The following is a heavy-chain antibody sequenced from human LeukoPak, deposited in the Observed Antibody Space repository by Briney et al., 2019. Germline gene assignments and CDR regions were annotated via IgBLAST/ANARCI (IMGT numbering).Heavy chain of an antibody. V-gene: IGHV3-66*04. CDR1: GLTVSNNY. CDR3: GRHASREAFDI. Sequence: GGSLTLSCAASGLTVSNNYMMWVRQAPGKGLEWVSVIYSGGTTDYADSVKGRNTISRDNSKNTMYLQMNGLRAEDTAEYYCGRHASREAFDIWGQGTRVTVSS. J-gene: IGHJ3*02. CDR2: IYSGGTT. D-gene: IGHD1-26*01.